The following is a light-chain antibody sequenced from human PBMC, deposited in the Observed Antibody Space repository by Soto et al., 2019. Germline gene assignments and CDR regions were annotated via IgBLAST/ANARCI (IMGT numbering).Light chain of an antibody. J-gene: IGKJ4*01. CDR1: QSLLHSNGYNY. Sequence: DIVMTQSPLSLPVTPGEPASISCRSSQSLLHSNGYNYLDWYLQKPGQSPQLLIYLGSNRASGVPDRFSGSGSGTDFTLKITRVEAEDVGVYYYMQALQTPFFGGGTKVEIK. CDR3: MQALQTPF. CDR2: LGS. V-gene: IGKV2-28*01.